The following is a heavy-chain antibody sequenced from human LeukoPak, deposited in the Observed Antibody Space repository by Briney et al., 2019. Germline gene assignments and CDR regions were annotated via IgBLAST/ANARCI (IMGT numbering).Heavy chain of an antibody. CDR2: TYYRSKWYN. CDR1: GDSVSSNSAA. J-gene: IGHJ4*02. V-gene: IGHV6-1*01. Sequence: SQTLSLTCAISGDSVSSNSAAWNWIRQSPSRGLEWLGRTYYRSKWYNDYAVSVKSRITINPDTSKNLFSLKLSSVTAADTAVYYCASLLSFPGHFDYWGQGTLVTVSS. D-gene: IGHD1-14*01. CDR3: ASLLSFPGHFDY.